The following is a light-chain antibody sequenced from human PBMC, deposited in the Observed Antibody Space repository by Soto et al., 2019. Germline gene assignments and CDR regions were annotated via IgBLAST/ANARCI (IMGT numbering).Light chain of an antibody. V-gene: IGKV3-15*01. Sequence: IVMTQSPATLSVSPGERATLSCRASQSLGGSLAWYQQKPGQAPRLLIYGASTRVTGIPARFSGSGSGTEFTLTISSLEPEDFAVYYCQQRSNWPWTFGQGTKVDIK. CDR2: GAS. CDR1: QSLGGS. CDR3: QQRSNWPWT. J-gene: IGKJ1*01.